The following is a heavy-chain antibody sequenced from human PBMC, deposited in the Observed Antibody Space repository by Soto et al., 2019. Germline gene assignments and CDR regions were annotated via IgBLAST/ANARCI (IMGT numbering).Heavy chain of an antibody. J-gene: IGHJ4*02. CDR3: ARSHSSGWYYFEY. V-gene: IGHV3-74*01. CDR2: ITSDGSST. Sequence: EVQLVESGGGLVQPGGSLRLSCAASGFTFSSYWMHWVHQAPGKGLVWVSRITSDGSSTSYADSVKGRFTISRDNAKNTLYLQMNSLRAEDTAVYYCARSHSSGWYYFEYWGQGTLVTVSS. CDR1: GFTFSSYW. D-gene: IGHD6-19*01.